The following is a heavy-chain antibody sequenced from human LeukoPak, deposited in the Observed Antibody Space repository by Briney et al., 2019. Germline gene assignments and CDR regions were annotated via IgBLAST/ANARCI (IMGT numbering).Heavy chain of an antibody. V-gene: IGHV3-48*02. D-gene: IGHD3-3*01. CDR3: ARDFGARDY. J-gene: IGHJ4*02. CDR1: GFTFSGYN. CDR2: ISGTSKTI. Sequence: GGSLRLSCAASGFTFSGYNMKWVRQAPGKGLEWVSHISGTSKTINYADSVKGRFTISRDNAKNSLYLQMNSLRDEDTAVYYCARDFGARDYWGQGTLVTVSS.